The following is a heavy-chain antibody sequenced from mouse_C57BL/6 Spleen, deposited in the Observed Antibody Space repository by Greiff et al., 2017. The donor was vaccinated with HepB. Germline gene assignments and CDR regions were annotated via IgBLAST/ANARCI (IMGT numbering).Heavy chain of an antibody. V-gene: IGHV14-4*01. CDR1: GFNIKDDY. CDR2: IDPENGDT. CDR3: TSTGTDYAMDY. J-gene: IGHJ4*01. Sequence: VQLQQSGAELVRPGASVKLSCTASGFNIKDDYMHWVKQRPEQGLEWIGWIDPENGDTEYASKFQGKATITADTASNTAYLQLSSLTSEDTAVYYGTSTGTDYAMDYWGQGTSVTVSS. D-gene: IGHD4-1*01.